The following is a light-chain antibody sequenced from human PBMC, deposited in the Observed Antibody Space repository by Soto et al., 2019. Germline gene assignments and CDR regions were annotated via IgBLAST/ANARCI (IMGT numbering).Light chain of an antibody. CDR2: EVS. Sequence: QSVLTQPASVSGSPGQSITISCTGTSSDVGGYNYVSWYQQHPGKAPKLMIYEVSNRPSGVSNRFSGSKSGNTASLTISGLQAEDEADYYCSSYRRSSTVVFGGGTKVTVV. CDR3: SSYRRSSTVV. CDR1: SSDVGGYNY. V-gene: IGLV2-14*01. J-gene: IGLJ2*01.